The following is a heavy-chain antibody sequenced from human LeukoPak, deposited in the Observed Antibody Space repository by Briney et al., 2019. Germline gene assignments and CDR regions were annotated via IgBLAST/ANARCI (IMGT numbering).Heavy chain of an antibody. Sequence: ASVKVSCKASGYTFTSYGISWVRQAPGQGLEWMGWISAYNGSTNYAQKLQGRVTMTTDTSTSTAYMELRSLRSDDTAVYYCARDRAWRFGELSDYWGQGTLVTVSS. CDR2: ISAYNGST. CDR3: ARDRAWRFGELSDY. CDR1: GYTFTSYG. V-gene: IGHV1-18*01. J-gene: IGHJ4*02. D-gene: IGHD3-10*01.